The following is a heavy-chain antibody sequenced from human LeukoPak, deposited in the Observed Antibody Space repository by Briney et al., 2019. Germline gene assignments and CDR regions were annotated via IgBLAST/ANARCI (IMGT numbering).Heavy chain of an antibody. D-gene: IGHD3-10*01. CDR1: GYTFTGYY. V-gene: IGHV1-2*02. CDR3: ARVGPNMVRGVIYWFDP. J-gene: IGHJ5*02. CDR2: INPNSGGT. Sequence: ASVTVSCTASGYTFTGYYMHWVRQAPGQGLEWMGWINPNSGGTNYAQKFQGRVTMTRDTSISTAYMELSRLRSDDTAVYYCARVGPNMVRGVIYWFDPWGQGTLVTVSS.